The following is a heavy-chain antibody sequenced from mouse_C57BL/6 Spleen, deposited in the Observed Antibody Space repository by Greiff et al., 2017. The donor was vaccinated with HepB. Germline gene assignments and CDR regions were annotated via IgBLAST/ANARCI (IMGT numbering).Heavy chain of an antibody. CDR3: AREGGLRRIDY. CDR2: IHPNSGST. V-gene: IGHV1-64*01. CDR1: GYTFTSYW. D-gene: IGHD2-4*01. Sequence: QVQLQRPGAELVKPGASVKLSCKASGYTFTSYWMHWVKQRPGQGLEWIGMIHPNSGSTNYNEKFKSKATLTVDKSSSTAYMQLSSLTPEDSTVYYCAREGGLRRIDYWGQGTTLTVSS. J-gene: IGHJ2*01.